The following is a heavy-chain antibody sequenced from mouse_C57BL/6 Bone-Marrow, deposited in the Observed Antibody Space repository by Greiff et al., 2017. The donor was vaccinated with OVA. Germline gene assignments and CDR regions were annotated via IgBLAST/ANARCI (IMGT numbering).Heavy chain of an antibody. D-gene: IGHD2-5*01. CDR3: ANLYYSNYNAMDY. CDR1: GYTFTSYW. J-gene: IGHJ4*01. CDR2: IDPSDSET. Sequence: QVQLQQPGAELVRPGSSVNLSCKASGYTFTSYWMHWVKQRPIQGLEWIGNIDPSDSETHYNQKFKDKATLTVDKSSSTAYMQLSSLTSEDSAVYYCANLYYSNYNAMDYWGQGTSVTVSS. V-gene: IGHV1-52*01.